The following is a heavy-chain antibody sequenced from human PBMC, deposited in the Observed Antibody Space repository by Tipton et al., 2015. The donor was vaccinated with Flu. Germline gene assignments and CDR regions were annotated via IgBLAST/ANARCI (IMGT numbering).Heavy chain of an antibody. Sequence: SLRLSCKGSGYSFTSYWIGWVRQMPGKGLEWMGIIYPGDSDTRYSPSFQGQVTISADKSISTAYLQWSSLKASDTAMYYCVRRDYGDYPRMGFDYWGQGTLVTVSS. CDR2: IYPGDSDT. CDR1: GYSFTSYW. CDR3: VRRDYGDYPRMGFDY. D-gene: IGHD4-17*01. J-gene: IGHJ4*02. V-gene: IGHV5-51*01.